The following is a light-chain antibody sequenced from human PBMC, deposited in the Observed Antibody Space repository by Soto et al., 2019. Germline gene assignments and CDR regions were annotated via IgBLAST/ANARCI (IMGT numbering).Light chain of an antibody. Sequence: SYELTQPPSVSVAPGKTATITCGGNNIGNKVVHWYQQKPGQAPRLVIFYDTDRPSGIPERVSGSNSGNTATLTINRVEAGDEADYYCQVWDSSSGFVFGTGTKLTVL. CDR1: NIGNKV. CDR3: QVWDSSSGFV. CDR2: YDT. V-gene: IGLV3-21*04. J-gene: IGLJ1*01.